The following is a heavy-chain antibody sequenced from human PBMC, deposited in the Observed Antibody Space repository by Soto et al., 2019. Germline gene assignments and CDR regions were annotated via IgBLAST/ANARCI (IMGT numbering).Heavy chain of an antibody. CDR3: ARDEVPANWFDP. D-gene: IGHD2-2*01. V-gene: IGHV4-61*01. Sequence: PSGTLSLTCTVSGGSVSSGSYYWSWIRQPPGKGLEWIGYIYYSGSTNYNPSLKSRVTISVDTSKNQFSLKLSSVTAADTAVYYCARDEVPANWFDPWGQGTLVTVSS. CDR1: GGSVSSGSYY. J-gene: IGHJ5*02. CDR2: IYYSGST.